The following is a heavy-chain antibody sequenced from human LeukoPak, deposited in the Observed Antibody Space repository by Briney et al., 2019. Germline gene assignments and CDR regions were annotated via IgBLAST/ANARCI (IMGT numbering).Heavy chain of an antibody. CDR1: GFTFSSYG. CDR2: IWYDGSNK. V-gene: IGHV3-33*01. CDR3: ARDPDSSGWTYFDY. D-gene: IGHD6-19*01. Sequence: GGSLRLSCAASGFTFSSYGMHWVRQAPGKGLEWVAVIWYDGSNKYYADSVKGRFTISRDNSKNTLYLQMNSLRAEDTAVYYCARDPDSSGWTYFDYWGQGTLVTVSS. J-gene: IGHJ4*02.